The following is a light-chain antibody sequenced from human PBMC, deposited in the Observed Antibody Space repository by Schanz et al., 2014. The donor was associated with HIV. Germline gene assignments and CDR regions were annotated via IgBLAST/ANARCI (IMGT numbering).Light chain of an antibody. Sequence: SSLTQPASVSWSPGQSIPLSCPCPSSYLCCYNILPWDQQHPGKAPKLMIYDGSNRPSGVSNRFSGSKSGNKASLTISGLQAEDEADYYCSSYTSSNTLEVFGTGTKLTVL. J-gene: IGLJ1*01. CDR3: SSYTSSNTLEV. CDR2: DGS. V-gene: IGLV2-14*03. CDR1: SSYLCCYNI.